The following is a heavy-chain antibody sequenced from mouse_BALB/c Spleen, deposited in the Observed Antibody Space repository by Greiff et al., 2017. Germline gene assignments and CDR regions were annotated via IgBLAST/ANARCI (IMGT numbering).Heavy chain of an antibody. CDR2: ISDGGSYT. CDR3: ARARGVDY. J-gene: IGHJ4*01. V-gene: IGHV5-4*02. Sequence: EVQVVESGGGLVKPGGSLKLSCAASGFTFSDYYMYWVRQTPEKRLEWVATISDGGSYTYYPDSVKGRFTISRDNAKNNLYLQMSSLKSEDTAMYYCARARGVDYWGQGTSVTVSS. CDR1: GFTFSDYY.